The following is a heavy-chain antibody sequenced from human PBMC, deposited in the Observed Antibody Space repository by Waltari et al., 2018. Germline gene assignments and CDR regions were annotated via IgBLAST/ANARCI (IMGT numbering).Heavy chain of an antibody. V-gene: IGHV3-23*03. D-gene: IGHD6-19*01. CDR1: GFTFSSYA. CDR2: IYSGGSST. J-gene: IGHJ5*02. Sequence: EVQLLESGGGLVQPGGSLRLSCAASGFTFSSYAMSWVRQAPGKGLEWVSVIYSGGSSTYYADSVKGRFTISRDNSKNTLYLQMNSLRAEDTAVYYCAKATGSGWYVGWFDPWGQGTLVTVSS. CDR3: AKATGSGWYVGWFDP.